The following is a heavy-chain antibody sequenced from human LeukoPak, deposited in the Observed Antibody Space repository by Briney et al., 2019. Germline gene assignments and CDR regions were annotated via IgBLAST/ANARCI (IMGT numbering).Heavy chain of an antibody. Sequence: SQTLSLTCTVSGGSVSSGGYYWSWVRQHPGKCLEWIGYIYYSGSTYYNPSLKSRVTISLDTSKNHFFLTLSSVTAADTAVYYCASALYYFYMDVWGKGTTVTVSS. J-gene: IGHJ6*03. CDR3: ASALYYFYMDV. CDR1: GGSVSSGGYY. V-gene: IGHV4-31*03. CDR2: IYYSGST.